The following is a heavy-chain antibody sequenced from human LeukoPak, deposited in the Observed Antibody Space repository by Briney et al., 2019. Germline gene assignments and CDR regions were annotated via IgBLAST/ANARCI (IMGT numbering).Heavy chain of an antibody. CDR2: ISSSGSTI. V-gene: IGHV3-11*04. D-gene: IGHD6-6*01. CDR3: ARERVAARSIYDY. Sequence: GGSLRLSCAASGFTFSDYYMSWIRQAPGKGLEWVSYISSSGSTIYYADSVKGRFTISRDNAKNSLYLQMNSLRAEDTAVYYCARERVAARSIYDYWGQGTLVTVSS. J-gene: IGHJ4*02. CDR1: GFTFSDYY.